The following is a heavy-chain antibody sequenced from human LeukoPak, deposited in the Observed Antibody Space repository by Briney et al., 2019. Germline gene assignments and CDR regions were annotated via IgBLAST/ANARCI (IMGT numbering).Heavy chain of an antibody. Sequence: GGSLRLSCAASGFTLNSYAMNWVRQAPGKGLEWVSGIAGSGGSTYYADSVKGRFTISRDNSEHTLYLQMNSLRAEDTAVYYCAKTLFGSSSSFFDYWGQGTLVTVSS. CDR3: AKTLFGSSSSFFDY. CDR1: GFTLNSYA. CDR2: IAGSGGST. J-gene: IGHJ4*02. V-gene: IGHV3-23*01. D-gene: IGHD6-6*01.